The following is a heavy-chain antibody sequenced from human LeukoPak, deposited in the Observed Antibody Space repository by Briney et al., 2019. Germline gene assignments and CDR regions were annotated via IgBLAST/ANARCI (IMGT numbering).Heavy chain of an antibody. Sequence: PGGSLRLSCAASGFTLSNYGMVWVRQAPGKGLEWVSGFSGSGGTTYYADSVKGRFTISRDNSKSTLYLQMNSLRAEDTAVYYCANGNRCTSPNCLGYYYFYMDVWGKGTTVTVSS. J-gene: IGHJ6*03. CDR1: GFTLSNYG. V-gene: IGHV3-23*01. D-gene: IGHD2-8*01. CDR3: ANGNRCTSPNCLGYYYFYMDV. CDR2: FSGSGGTT.